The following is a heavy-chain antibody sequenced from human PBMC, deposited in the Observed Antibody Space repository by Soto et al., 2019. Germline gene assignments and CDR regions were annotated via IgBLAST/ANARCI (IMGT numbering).Heavy chain of an antibody. J-gene: IGHJ4*02. Sequence: GSLRLSCAASGFTVSSNYMSWVRQAPGKGLEWVSVIYTGGSTYYADSVKGRFTISRDNSKNTLYLQMNSLRAEDTAVYYCARDYGGSGRFDYWGQGTLVTVSS. CDR1: GFTVSSNY. V-gene: IGHV3-66*01. CDR3: ARDYGGSGRFDY. CDR2: IYTGGST. D-gene: IGHD4-17*01.